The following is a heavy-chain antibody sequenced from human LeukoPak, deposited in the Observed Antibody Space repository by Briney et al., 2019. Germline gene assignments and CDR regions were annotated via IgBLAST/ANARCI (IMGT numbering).Heavy chain of an antibody. CDR1: GGSISSYY. CDR3: ARLGYCSGGSCFGFDY. Sequence: SETLSLTCTVSGGSISSYYWSWIRQPPGKGLEGIGYIYYSGSTNYNPSLKSRVTILVDTSKNQFSLKLSSVTAADTAVYYCARLGYCSGGSCFGFDYWGQGTLVTVSS. D-gene: IGHD2-15*01. CDR2: IYYSGST. V-gene: IGHV4-59*08. J-gene: IGHJ4*02.